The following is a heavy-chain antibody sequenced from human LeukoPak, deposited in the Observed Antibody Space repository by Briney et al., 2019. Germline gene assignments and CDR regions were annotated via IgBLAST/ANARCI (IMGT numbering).Heavy chain of an antibody. V-gene: IGHV4-4*07. J-gene: IGHJ4*02. CDR1: GGSLNNYY. Sequence: SETLSLTCAVSGGSLNNYYWSWIRQPAGQGLEWIGRMYAGGITFYNPSLKSRVTMSLDTSKNSFSLRLSSVTAADTALYYCAREIRGVPLFYFDYWDQGILVTVSS. CDR3: AREIRGVPLFYFDY. CDR2: MYAGGIT. D-gene: IGHD3-10*01.